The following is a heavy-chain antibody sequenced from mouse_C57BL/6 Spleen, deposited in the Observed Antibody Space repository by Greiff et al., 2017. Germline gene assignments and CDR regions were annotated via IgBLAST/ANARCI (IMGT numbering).Heavy chain of an antibody. D-gene: IGHD1-1*01. Sequence: VKLMESGPELVKPGASVKISCKASGYAFSSSWMNWVKQRPGKGLEWIGRIYPGDGDTNYNGKFKGKATLTADKSSSTAYMQLSSLTSEDSAVYFCARTATVVTSPDYYAMDYWGQGTSVTVSS. V-gene: IGHV1-82*01. CDR2: IYPGDGDT. CDR3: ARTATVVTSPDYYAMDY. J-gene: IGHJ4*01. CDR1: GYAFSSSW.